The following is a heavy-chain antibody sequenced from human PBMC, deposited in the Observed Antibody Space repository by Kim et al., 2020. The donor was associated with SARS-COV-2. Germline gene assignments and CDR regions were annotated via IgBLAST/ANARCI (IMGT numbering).Heavy chain of an antibody. V-gene: IGHV3-23*01. CDR3: AKKSWDSILESPSPYYFDY. J-gene: IGHJ4*02. D-gene: IGHD3-3*01. Sequence: GGSLRLSCAASGFTFSSYAMNWVRQAPGKGLEWVSGISGSDGSTYYADSVEGRFTISRDNSKNTLHLQMNSLRAEDTAVYYCAKKSWDSILESPSPYYFDYWGQGTLVTVSS. CDR2: ISGSDGST. CDR1: GFTFSSYA.